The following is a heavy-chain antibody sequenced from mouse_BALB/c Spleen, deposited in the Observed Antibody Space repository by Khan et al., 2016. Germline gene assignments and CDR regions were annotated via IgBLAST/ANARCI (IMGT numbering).Heavy chain of an antibody. CDR2: ISYSGST. CDR1: GYSITSDYA. D-gene: IGHD2-1*01. V-gene: IGHV3-2*02. J-gene: IGHJ2*01. Sequence: EVKLLESGPGLVKPSQSLSLTCTVTGYSITSDYAWNWIRQFPGNKLEWMGYISYSGSTSYNPSLKSRISITRDTSKNQFFLQLNSVTTEDTATYYCARDYGNYGYYFDYWGQGTTLTVSS. CDR3: ARDYGNYGYYFDY.